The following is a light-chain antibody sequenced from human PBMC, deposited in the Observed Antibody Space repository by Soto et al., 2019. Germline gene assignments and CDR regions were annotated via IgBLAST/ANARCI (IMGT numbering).Light chain of an antibody. V-gene: IGKV1-8*01. Sequence: ASLMTQSPSSLSASAGYKVSITCRASQGISSYLGWFQQKPGRPPKLLMSATSTLQSDVPSRFSGSGSGTDFTLTIGCLQSEDFATYYCQQYYTSPWTFGQGTKVDIK. CDR1: QGISSY. J-gene: IGKJ1*01. CDR3: QQYYTSPWT. CDR2: ATS.